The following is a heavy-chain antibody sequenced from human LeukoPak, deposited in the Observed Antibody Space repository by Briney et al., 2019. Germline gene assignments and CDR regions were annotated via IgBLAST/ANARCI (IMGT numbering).Heavy chain of an antibody. V-gene: IGHV3-21*01. Sequence: PGGSLRLSCAASGFTFSTYSINWVRQAPGKGLEWVSSISRTSSYIYYADSVKGRFTISRDNAKNSLYLQMNSLRAEDTAVYHCARITSGRSTYYFDYWGQGTLVTVSS. D-gene: IGHD1-26*01. J-gene: IGHJ4*02. CDR3: ARITSGRSTYYFDY. CDR1: GFTFSTYS. CDR2: ISRTSSYI.